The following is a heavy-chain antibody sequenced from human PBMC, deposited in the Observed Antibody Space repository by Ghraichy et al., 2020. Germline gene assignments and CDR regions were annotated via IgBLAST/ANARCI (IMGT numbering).Heavy chain of an antibody. CDR3: ARHDKITRVYYFDY. CDR2: IYYSGST. Sequence: SQTLSLTCTVSGGSISSSSYYWGWIRQPPGKGLEWIGSIYYSGSTYYNPSLKSRVTISVDTSKNQFSLKLSSVTAADTAVYYCARHDKITRVYYFDYWGQGTLVTVSS. D-gene: IGHD1-20*01. J-gene: IGHJ4*02. V-gene: IGHV4-39*01. CDR1: GGSISSSSYY.